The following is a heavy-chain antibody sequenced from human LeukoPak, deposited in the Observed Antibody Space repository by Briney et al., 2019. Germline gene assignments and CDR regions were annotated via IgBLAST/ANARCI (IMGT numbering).Heavy chain of an antibody. Sequence: PGGSLRLSCAASGSTFSSYAMSWVRQAPGKGLEWVSAISGSGGSTYYADSVKGRFTISRDNSKNTLYLQMNSLRAEDTAVYYRAKDSAMVTDAFDLWAQGTIVSVSS. D-gene: IGHD5-18*01. CDR3: AKDSAMVTDAFDL. V-gene: IGHV3-23*01. CDR2: ISGSGGST. J-gene: IGHJ3*01. CDR1: GSTFSSYA.